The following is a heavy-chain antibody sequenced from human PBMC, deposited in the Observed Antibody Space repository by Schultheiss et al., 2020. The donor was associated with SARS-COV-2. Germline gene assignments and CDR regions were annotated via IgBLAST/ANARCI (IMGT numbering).Heavy chain of an antibody. CDR2: ISYDGSNK. CDR1: GFTFSSYA. V-gene: IGHV3-30*01. J-gene: IGHJ5*02. D-gene: IGHD5-18*01. Sequence: GGSLRLSCAASGFTFSSYAMHWVRQAPGKGLEWVAVISYDGSNKYYADSVKGRFTISRDNSKNTLYLQMNSLRAEDTTVYYCARDTFESGYRSWFDPWGQGTLVTVLL. CDR3: ARDTFESGYRSWFDP.